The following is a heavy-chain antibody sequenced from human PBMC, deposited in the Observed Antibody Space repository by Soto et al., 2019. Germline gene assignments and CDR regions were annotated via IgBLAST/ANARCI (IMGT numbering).Heavy chain of an antibody. Sequence: SETLSLTCTVSGGSISSGGYYWSWIRQHPGKGLEWIGYIYYSGSTYYNPSLKSRVTISVDTSKNQFSLKLSSVTAADTAVYYCARGDTAMVTNFDYWGQGTLVTVSS. D-gene: IGHD5-18*01. J-gene: IGHJ4*02. V-gene: IGHV4-31*03. CDR3: ARGDTAMVTNFDY. CDR2: IYYSGST. CDR1: GGSISSGGYY.